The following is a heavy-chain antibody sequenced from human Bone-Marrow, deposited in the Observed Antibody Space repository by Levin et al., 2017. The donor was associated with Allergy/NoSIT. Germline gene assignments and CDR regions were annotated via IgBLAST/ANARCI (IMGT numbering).Heavy chain of an antibody. V-gene: IGHV4-59*08. CDR2: IHYTGAA. D-gene: IGHD1/OR15-1a*01. J-gene: IGHJ4*02. Sequence: SQTLSLTCTVSGASMIGYYWSWIRQSPRDGLQLIGYIHYTGAAVYVASFKDRVTISTDTPRNQFSLNMKSVTAADTAVYYCTRVVVGGTMDYWGQGTLVTVSS. CDR1: GASMIGYY. CDR3: TRVVVGGTMDY.